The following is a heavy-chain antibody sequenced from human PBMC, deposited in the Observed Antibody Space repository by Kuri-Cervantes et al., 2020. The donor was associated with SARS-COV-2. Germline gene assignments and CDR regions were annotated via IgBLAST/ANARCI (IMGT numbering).Heavy chain of an antibody. CDR2: IHYSGST. J-gene: IGHJ4*02. CDR1: GGSISDFY. D-gene: IGHD3-10*01. Sequence: SETLSLTCTVSGGSISDFYWSWIRQPPGRGLEWIGYIHYSGSTNYNPSLRSRLTISVDTSKNQLSLKLSSVTAADTAVYYCARESYYGSGSYYDYWGQGTLVTVSS. CDR3: ARESYYGSGSYYDY. V-gene: IGHV4-59*12.